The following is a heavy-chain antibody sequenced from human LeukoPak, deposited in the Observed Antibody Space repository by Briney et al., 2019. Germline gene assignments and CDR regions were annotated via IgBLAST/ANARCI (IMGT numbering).Heavy chain of an antibody. J-gene: IGHJ5*02. D-gene: IGHD2-2*01. Sequence: GGSLRLSCAASGFTITDYWMHWVRQVAGKGLVWVSRINGDLTNTTYADSVKGRFTISRDNAKNTLYLQMNSLRAEDTAVYYCARAMPHDNWFNPWGQGTLATVSS. V-gene: IGHV3-74*03. CDR1: GFTITDYW. CDR3: ARAMPHDNWFNP. CDR2: INGDLTNT.